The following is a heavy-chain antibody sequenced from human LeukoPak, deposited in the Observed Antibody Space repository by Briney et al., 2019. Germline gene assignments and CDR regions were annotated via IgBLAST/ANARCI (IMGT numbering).Heavy chain of an antibody. V-gene: IGHV4-4*02. Sequence: SGTLSLTCAVSGGSISSSNWWSWVRQPPGKGLEWIGEIYHSGSTNYNPSLKSRVTISVDKSKNQFSLKLSSVTAADTAVYYCARVTVVPAATSDYYYYGMDVWGQGATVTVSS. J-gene: IGHJ6*02. D-gene: IGHD2-2*01. CDR3: ARVTVVPAATSDYYYYGMDV. CDR2: IYHSGST. CDR1: GGSISSSNW.